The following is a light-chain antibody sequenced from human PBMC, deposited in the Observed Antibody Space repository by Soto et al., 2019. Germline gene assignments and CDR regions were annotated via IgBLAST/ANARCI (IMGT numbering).Light chain of an antibody. Sequence: IVVTQSPATLSVSPGERATLSCRASQSVSNTLAWYQQKPGQTPRLIIYDASTRATGIPARFSGGGSGTEFTLTISSLQSEDFAVYYCQQYNKWPRTFGQGTKVDIK. V-gene: IGKV3-15*01. CDR2: DAS. CDR3: QQYNKWPRT. J-gene: IGKJ1*01. CDR1: QSVSNT.